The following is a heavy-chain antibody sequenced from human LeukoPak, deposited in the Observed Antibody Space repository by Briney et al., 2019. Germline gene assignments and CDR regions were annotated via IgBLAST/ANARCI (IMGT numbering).Heavy chain of an antibody. D-gene: IGHD3-3*01. J-gene: IGHJ6*03. CDR3: ARDRVFWNGYLRDYYYYIDV. V-gene: IGHV3-7*01. Sequence: QPEGSLRLSCAASGFTFSSVSMSWVRQAPGKGLEWVANIKQDGSEKYYVDSVKGRLTISRDNAKNSLYLQMNSLRAEDTAVYYCARDRVFWNGYLRDYYYYIDVWGKGTTVTVSS. CDR1: GFTFSSVS. CDR2: IKQDGSEK.